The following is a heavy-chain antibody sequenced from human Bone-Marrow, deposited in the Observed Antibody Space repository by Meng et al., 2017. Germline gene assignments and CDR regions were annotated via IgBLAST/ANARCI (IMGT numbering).Heavy chain of an antibody. V-gene: IGHV4-38-2*02. CDR2: IYHRGST. D-gene: IGHD3-9*01. CDR1: GYSISSGYY. CDR3: AREGRGYDILTGYYRPYYYYGMDV. Sequence: SETLSLTCAVSGYSISSGYYWGWIRQPPGKGLEWSGSIYHRGSTYYNPSLKSRVTISVDTSKNQFSLKLSSVTAADTAVYYCAREGRGYDILTGYYRPYYYYGMDVWGQGTTVTVSS. J-gene: IGHJ6*02.